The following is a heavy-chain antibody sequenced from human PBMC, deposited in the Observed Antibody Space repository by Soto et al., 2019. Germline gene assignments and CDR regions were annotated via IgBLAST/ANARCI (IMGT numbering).Heavy chain of an antibody. D-gene: IGHD3-22*01. CDR3: AKDPGPYYYDSSGTLVYFDY. J-gene: IGHJ4*02. V-gene: IGHV3-23*01. CDR1: GFTFSSYA. CDR2: ISGSGGST. Sequence: EVQLLESGGGLVQPGGSLRLSCAASGFTFSSYAMSWVRQAPGKGLEWVSAISGSGGSTYYADSVKGRFTISRDNSKNTLYLQMNSLRAEDTAVYYCAKDPGPYYYDSSGTLVYFDYWGQGTLVTVSS.